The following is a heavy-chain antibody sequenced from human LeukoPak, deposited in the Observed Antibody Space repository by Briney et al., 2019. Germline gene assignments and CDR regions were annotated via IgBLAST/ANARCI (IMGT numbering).Heavy chain of an antibody. CDR3: ARKDGDH. J-gene: IGHJ4*02. Sequence: SETLSLTCTVSGTSLSPFHWTWFRQPAGQRLEWIGLIYFTGTATLNPSLRSRVAMSVDLAKNQLFLKLASMTAGDTAMYYCARKDGDHWGQGTRVSV. CDR1: GTSLSPFH. V-gene: IGHV4-4*07. CDR2: IYFTGTA.